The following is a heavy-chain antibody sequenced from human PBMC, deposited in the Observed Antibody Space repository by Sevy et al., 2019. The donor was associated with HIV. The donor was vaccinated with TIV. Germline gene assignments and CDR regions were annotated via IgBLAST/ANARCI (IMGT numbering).Heavy chain of an antibody. CDR3: ARGDIAVAALDY. D-gene: IGHD6-19*01. CDR1: GFTFSSYG. V-gene: IGHV3-33*01. Sequence: GGSLRLSCAASGFTFSSYGMHWVRQAPGKGLEWVAVIWYDGSNKYYADSVKGRFTICRDNSKNTLYLQMNSLRAEDTAVYYCARGDIAVAALDYWGQGTLVTVSS. CDR2: IWYDGSNK. J-gene: IGHJ4*02.